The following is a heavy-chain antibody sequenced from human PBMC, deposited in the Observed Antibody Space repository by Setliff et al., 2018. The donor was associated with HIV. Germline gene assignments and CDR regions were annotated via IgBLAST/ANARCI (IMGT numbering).Heavy chain of an antibody. V-gene: IGHV4-39*07. Sequence: SETLSLTCTVSGGSISSSSYYWGWIPQPPGKGLEWIGTIDYSGNTYYNPSLKSRVTISVDTSKNQFSLKLSSVTAADTAVYYCASGGVDFVWGSYSPVPIWGQGTMVTVSS. CDR2: IDYSGNT. CDR1: GGSISSSSYY. D-gene: IGHD3-16*01. J-gene: IGHJ3*02. CDR3: ASGGVDFVWGSYSPVPI.